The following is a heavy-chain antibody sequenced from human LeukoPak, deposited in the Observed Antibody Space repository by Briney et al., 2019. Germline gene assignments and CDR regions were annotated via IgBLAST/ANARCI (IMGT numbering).Heavy chain of an antibody. J-gene: IGHJ4*02. CDR2: IHPNSGDT. CDR1: GYTFIGYY. Sequence: ASVKVSCKASGYTFIGYYMHWMRQAPGQGLEWMGWIHPNSGDTNYAQSFQGRVTMTRDTSISTAYMELSRLRSNDTAVYYCAIHTGTNSFFDFWGQGTLVTVSS. CDR3: AIHTGTNSFFDF. V-gene: IGHV1-2*02. D-gene: IGHD4-17*01.